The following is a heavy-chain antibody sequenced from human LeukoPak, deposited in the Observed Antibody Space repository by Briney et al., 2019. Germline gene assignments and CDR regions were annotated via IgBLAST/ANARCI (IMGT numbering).Heavy chain of an antibody. CDR3: AKADGDFDWLLLSTYYYYYGMDV. D-gene: IGHD3-9*01. CDR2: IRGGDGSS. J-gene: IGHJ6*02. V-gene: IGHV3-23*01. Sequence: GGSLRLSCAASGFTFSSYAMSWVRQAPGKGLEWVSAIRGGDGSSYYTDSVKGRFTISRDNSKNTLYLQMDSLRAEDTAVYYCAKADGDFDWLLLSTYYYYYGMDVWGQGTTVTVSS. CDR1: GFTFSSYA.